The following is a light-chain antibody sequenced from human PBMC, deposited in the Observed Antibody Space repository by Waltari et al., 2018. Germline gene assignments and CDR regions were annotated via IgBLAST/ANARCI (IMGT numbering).Light chain of an antibody. CDR1: TSATGSPNI. CDR3: CSYAGSTTWV. V-gene: IGLV2-23*02. Sequence: QSALTQPASMSGSPGQSLTVTCTGATSATGSPNITSWYQQHPRKAPKLILYDVNRRPSGVSDRFSGSKSGITASLTISGLQAEDEADYYCCSYAGSTTWVFGGGTKLTVL. J-gene: IGLJ3*02. CDR2: DVN.